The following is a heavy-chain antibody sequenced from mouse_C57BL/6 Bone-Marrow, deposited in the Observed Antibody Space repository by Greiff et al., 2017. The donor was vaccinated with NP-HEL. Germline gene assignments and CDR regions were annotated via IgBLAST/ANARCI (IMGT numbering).Heavy chain of an antibody. CDR2: ISYDGSN. J-gene: IGHJ1*03. CDR1: GYSITSGYY. V-gene: IGHV3-6*01. D-gene: IGHD2-10*01. CDR3: ASLLSYWYFDV. Sequence: EVQVVESGPGLVKPSQSLSLTCSVTGYSITSGYYWNWIRQFPGNKLEWMGYISYDGSNNYNPSLKNRISITRDTSKNQLFLKLNSVTTEDTATYYCASLLSYWYFDVWGTGTTVTVSS.